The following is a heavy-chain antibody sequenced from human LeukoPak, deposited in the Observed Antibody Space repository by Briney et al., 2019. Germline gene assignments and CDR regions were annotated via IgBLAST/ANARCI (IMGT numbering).Heavy chain of an antibody. Sequence: SGPTLVNPTQTLTLTCTFSGFSLSTSGVGVGWIRQPPGKALEWLALIYWDDDKRYSPSLKSRLTITKDTSKNQVVLTMTNMDPVDTATYYCARRGYYYGSGSYYHDYWGQGTLVTVSS. J-gene: IGHJ4*02. CDR2: IYWDDDK. CDR3: ARRGYYYGSGSYYHDY. D-gene: IGHD3-10*01. CDR1: GFSLSTSGVG. V-gene: IGHV2-5*02.